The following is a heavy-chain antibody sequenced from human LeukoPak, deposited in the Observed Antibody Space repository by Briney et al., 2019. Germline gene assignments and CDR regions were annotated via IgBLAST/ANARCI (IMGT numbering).Heavy chain of an antibody. V-gene: IGHV4-34*01. J-gene: IGHJ6*03. CDR2: INHSGST. D-gene: IGHD3-22*01. CDR3: ARGLSTPRYYYDSSGYYRTYYYYYMDV. Sequence: PSETLSLTCAVYGGSFSGYYWSWIRQPPGKGLEWIGEINHSGSTTYNPSLKSRVTISVDTSKNQFSLKLSSVTAADTAVYYCARGLSTPRYYYDSSGYYRTYYYYYMDVWGKGTTVTVS. CDR1: GGSFSGYY.